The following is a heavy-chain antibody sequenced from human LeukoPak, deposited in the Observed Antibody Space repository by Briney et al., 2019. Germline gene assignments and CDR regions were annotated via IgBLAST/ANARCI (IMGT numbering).Heavy chain of an antibody. Sequence: GGSLRLSCAASGFTFSSYAMSWVRQAPGKGLEWVSAISSSGGSTYYADSVKGRFTISRDNSKNTLYLQMNSLRAEDTAVYYCAKLSLLWFGEFESPFDYWGQGTLVTVSS. CDR3: AKLSLLWFGEFESPFDY. D-gene: IGHD3-10*01. J-gene: IGHJ4*02. V-gene: IGHV3-23*01. CDR1: GFTFSSYA. CDR2: ISSSGGST.